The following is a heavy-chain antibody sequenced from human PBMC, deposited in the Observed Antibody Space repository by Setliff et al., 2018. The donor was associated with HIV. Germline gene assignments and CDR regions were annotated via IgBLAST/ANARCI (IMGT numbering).Heavy chain of an antibody. D-gene: IGHD1-1*01. CDR3: ARGLEYDHSVGYFDY. CDR1: GGSISSNW. V-gene: IGHV4-4*02. Sequence: SETLSLTCAVSGGSISSNWWSWVRQSPGKGLEWIGEIYHSGSTHYNPSLQSRVTISVDKSKSQFSLSLTSVTAADTAVYYCARGLEYDHSVGYFDYWGQGMLVTVSS. CDR2: IYHSGST. J-gene: IGHJ4*01.